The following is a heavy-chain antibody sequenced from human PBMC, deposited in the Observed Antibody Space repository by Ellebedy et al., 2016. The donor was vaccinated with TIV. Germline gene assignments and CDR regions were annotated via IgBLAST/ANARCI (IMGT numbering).Heavy chain of an antibody. D-gene: IGHD6-13*01. CDR2: IYSSGST. Sequence: GGSLRLSCAASGITVSSNYMSWVRQAPGKGLEWVSVIYSSGSTYYTDSVKDRFTISRDNSKNTLYLQMNSLRVEDTAVYYCASGISTAGTSLHYWGQGTLVTVSS. J-gene: IGHJ4*02. V-gene: IGHV3-66*01. CDR3: ASGISTAGTSLHY. CDR1: GITVSSNY.